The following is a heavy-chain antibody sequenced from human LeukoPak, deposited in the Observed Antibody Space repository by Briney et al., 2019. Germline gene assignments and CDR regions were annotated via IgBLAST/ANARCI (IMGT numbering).Heavy chain of an antibody. D-gene: IGHD6-19*01. V-gene: IGHV3-23*01. Sequence: GGSLRLSCAASGFTFKSFAMSWVRQAPGKGLEWVAVTSGDDDSTHYAESVRGRFIISTDNSKSSLYLQMNSLRAVDTAVYYCTKDLMTGFSNGWHFGSWGQGTLVTVSS. J-gene: IGHJ4*02. CDR3: TKDLMTGFSNGWHFGS. CDR2: TSGDDDST. CDR1: GFTFKSFA.